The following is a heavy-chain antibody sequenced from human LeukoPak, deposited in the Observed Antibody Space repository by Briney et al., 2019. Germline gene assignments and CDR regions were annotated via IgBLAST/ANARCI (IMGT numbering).Heavy chain of an antibody. CDR1: GYSISSGYY. V-gene: IGHV4-38-2*02. CDR3: ARETTHYDVWDGYPAPSQYYYYMDV. Sequence: SETLSLTCTVSGYSISSGYYWGWIRQPPGKGLEWIGSIYHSGSTYYNPSLKSRVTISVDTSKNQFSLKLSSVTAADTAVYYCARETTHYDVWDGYPAPSQYYYYMDVWGKGTTVIVSS. J-gene: IGHJ6*03. CDR2: IYHSGST. D-gene: IGHD3-3*01.